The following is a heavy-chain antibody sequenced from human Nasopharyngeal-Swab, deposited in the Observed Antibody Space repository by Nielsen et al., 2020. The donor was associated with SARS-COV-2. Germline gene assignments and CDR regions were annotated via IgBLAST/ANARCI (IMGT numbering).Heavy chain of an antibody. D-gene: IGHD3-9*01. Sequence: WIRQPPGKGLEWIGYIYYSGSTNYNPSLKSRVTILVDTSKNQFSLKLSSVTAADTAVYYCASGLNWFPFDYWGQGTLVTVSS. J-gene: IGHJ4*02. CDR3: ASGLNWFPFDY. V-gene: IGHV4-59*01. CDR2: IYYSGST.